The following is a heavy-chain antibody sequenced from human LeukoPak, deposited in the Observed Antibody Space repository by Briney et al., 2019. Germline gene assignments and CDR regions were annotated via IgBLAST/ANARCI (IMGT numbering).Heavy chain of an antibody. CDR3: ARDQGALDI. CDR1: GFTFSHYW. Sequence: GGSLRLSCAASGFTFSHYWMSWVRQAPGKGLELLANIKQDGSEKYYVDSVKGRFTISRDNAKNSLYLQMNSQRAEDTAIYYCARDQGALDIWGQGTMVTVSS. CDR2: IKQDGSEK. V-gene: IGHV3-7*01. J-gene: IGHJ3*02.